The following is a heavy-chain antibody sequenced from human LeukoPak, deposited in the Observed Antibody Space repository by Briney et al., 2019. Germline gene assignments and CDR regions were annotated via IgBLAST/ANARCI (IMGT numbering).Heavy chain of an antibody. D-gene: IGHD3-10*01. V-gene: IGHV1-69*05. CDR1: GGTFSSFA. CDR2: IIPIFGTA. J-gene: IGHJ6*03. CDR3: ARDYRIFGSGSYYSPDYYYYYYYMNV. Sequence: SVKASCKASGGTFSSFAISWVRQAPGQGLEWMGRIIPIFGTANYAQKFQGRVTITTDESTSTAYMELSSLRSEDTAVYYCARDYRIFGSGSYYSPDYYYYYYYMNVWGKGTTVTVSS.